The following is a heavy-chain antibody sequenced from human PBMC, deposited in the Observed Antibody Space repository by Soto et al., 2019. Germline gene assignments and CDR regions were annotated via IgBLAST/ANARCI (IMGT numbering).Heavy chain of an antibody. J-gene: IGHJ6*02. CDR1: GFTFSSYA. D-gene: IGHD2-2*01. CDR2: ISYDGSNK. Sequence: QVQLVESGGGVVQPGRSLRLSCAASGFTFSSYAMHWVRQAPGKGLEWVAVISYDGSNKYYADSVKGRFTISRDNSKNTLYLQMNSLRAEDTAVYYCARDFKRLSGYQLLGNGMDVWGQGTTVTVSS. CDR3: ARDFKRLSGYQLLGNGMDV. V-gene: IGHV3-30-3*01.